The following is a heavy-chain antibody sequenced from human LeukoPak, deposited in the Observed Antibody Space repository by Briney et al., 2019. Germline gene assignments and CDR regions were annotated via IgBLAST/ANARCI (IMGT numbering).Heavy chain of an antibody. J-gene: IGHJ6*03. Sequence: ASVKVSCKASGYTFTSYDINWVRQATGQGREWMGWMNPNSGNTGYAQKFQGRVTMTRNTSISTAYMELSSLRSEDTAVYYCARVFGSWYRYYYYYMDVWGKGTTVTVSS. V-gene: IGHV1-8*01. CDR3: ARVFGSWYRYYYYYMDV. D-gene: IGHD6-13*01. CDR1: GYTFTSYD. CDR2: MNPNSGNT.